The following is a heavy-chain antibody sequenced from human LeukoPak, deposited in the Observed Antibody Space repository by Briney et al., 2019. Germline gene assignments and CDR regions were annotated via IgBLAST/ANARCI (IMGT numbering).Heavy chain of an antibody. V-gene: IGHV3-30-3*01. J-gene: IGHJ4*02. CDR3: ASVELAAGCNY. CDR2: ISYDGSNK. Sequence: GGSLRLSCAASGFTFSSYAMHWVRQAPGKGLEWVAVISYDGSNKYYADSVKGRFTISRDNSKNTLYLQMNSLRAEDTALYYCASVELAAGCNYWGQGTLVTVSS. CDR1: GFTFSSYA. D-gene: IGHD6-13*01.